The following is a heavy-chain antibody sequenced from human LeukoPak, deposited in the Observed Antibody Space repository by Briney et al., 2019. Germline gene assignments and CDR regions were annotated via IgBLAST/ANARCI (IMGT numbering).Heavy chain of an antibody. CDR3: VRDVLEYDDF. CDR1: GFSICIGHY. J-gene: IGHJ4*02. V-gene: IGHV4-38-2*01. CDR2: VHHSGNS. Sequence: KTSETLSLTCAVSGFSICIGHYWGWIRQPPGKGLEWIVSVHHSGNSYYNPSLKSRVTISVDTSRNQFSLRLTSVTAEDTAVYYCVRDVLEYDDFWGQGILVTVSS. D-gene: IGHD2/OR15-2a*01.